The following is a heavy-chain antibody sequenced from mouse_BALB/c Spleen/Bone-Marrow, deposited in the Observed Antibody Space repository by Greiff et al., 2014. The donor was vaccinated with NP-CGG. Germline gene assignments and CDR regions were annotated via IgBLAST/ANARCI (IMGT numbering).Heavy chain of an antibody. D-gene: IGHD2-14*01. Sequence: VKLVESGAKLVRPGVSVKISCKGSGYTFTDHAIHWVKRSHAKSLVWIGVISGYYGDAIYNQKFKGKATMTVDKSSSTAYMELARLTSEDSAIYYCARSGKVRNAMDYWGQGTSVTVSS. CDR1: GYTFTDHA. V-gene: IGHV1S137*01. CDR3: ARSGKVRNAMDY. J-gene: IGHJ4*01. CDR2: ISGYYGDA.